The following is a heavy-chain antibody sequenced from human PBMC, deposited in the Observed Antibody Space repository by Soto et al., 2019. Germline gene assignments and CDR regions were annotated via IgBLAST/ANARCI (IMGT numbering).Heavy chain of an antibody. CDR1: FFTGSSYA. CDR2: ISNDGTKK. J-gene: IGHJ4*02. CDR3: ARSIEVAGLDS. Sequence: GGSLGLSVVASFFTGSSYASRCVRQAPGKGLDWVAVISNDGTKKHFVDSVKGRFTISRDNSNNTVYLQMNSMRAEDTDLYYCARSIEVAGLDSRGPGTLVTVSS. D-gene: IGHD6-19*01. V-gene: IGHV3-30-3*01.